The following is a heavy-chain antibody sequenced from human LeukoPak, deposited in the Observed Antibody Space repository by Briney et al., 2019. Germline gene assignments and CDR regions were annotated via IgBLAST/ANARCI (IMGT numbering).Heavy chain of an antibody. J-gene: IGHJ3*02. CDR1: GGSISSSSYY. V-gene: IGHV4-39*01. Sequence: SETLSLTCTVSGGSISSSSYYWGWIRQPPGKGLEWIGSIYYSGSTYYNPSLKSRVTISVDTSKNQFSLKLSSVTAADTAVYYCARPTPEDDAFDIWGQGTMVTVSS. CDR2: IYYSGST. CDR3: ARPTPEDDAFDI.